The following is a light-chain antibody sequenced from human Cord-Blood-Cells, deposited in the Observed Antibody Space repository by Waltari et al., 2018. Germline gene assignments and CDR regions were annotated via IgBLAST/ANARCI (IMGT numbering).Light chain of an antibody. Sequence: DIQMTQSPSTLSASVGDRVTITCRASQSISSWLAWYQQKPGKAPKILIYKASSLESGVPSRFSGSGSGTEFTLTISSRQPDDFATYYCQQYNSYSWTFGQGTNVEIK. V-gene: IGKV1-5*03. CDR2: KAS. CDR3: QQYNSYSWT. CDR1: QSISSW. J-gene: IGKJ1*01.